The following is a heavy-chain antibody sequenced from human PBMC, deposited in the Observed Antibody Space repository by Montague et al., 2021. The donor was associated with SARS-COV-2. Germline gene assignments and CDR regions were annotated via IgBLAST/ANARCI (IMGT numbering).Heavy chain of an antibody. CDR2: ISGGGSSE. Sequence: SLRLSCAASGFTFSSYAMSWVHQAPGKGLEWVSAISGGGSSEYYADSVKGRFTISRDNSKNTLFPQMNSVRPEDTAVYYCAKGDVDTAGAFEYWGQGTLVTVSS. D-gene: IGHD5-18*01. J-gene: IGHJ4*02. CDR1: GFTFSSYA. CDR3: AKGDVDTAGAFEY. V-gene: IGHV3-23*01.